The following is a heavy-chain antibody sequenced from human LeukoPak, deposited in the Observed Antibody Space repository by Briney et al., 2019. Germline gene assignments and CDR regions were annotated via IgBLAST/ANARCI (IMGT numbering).Heavy chain of an antibody. CDR1: GFTFSSYA. CDR2: ISGSGGST. Sequence: GGSLRLSCAASGFTFSSYAMGWVRQAPGKGLEWVSGISGSGGSTYYVDSVNGRFTISRDNSKNTLYLQMNSLRAEDTAVYYCAKGHSSGWSHNFDYWGQGTLVTVSS. CDR3: AKGHSSGWSHNFDY. D-gene: IGHD6-19*01. J-gene: IGHJ4*02. V-gene: IGHV3-23*01.